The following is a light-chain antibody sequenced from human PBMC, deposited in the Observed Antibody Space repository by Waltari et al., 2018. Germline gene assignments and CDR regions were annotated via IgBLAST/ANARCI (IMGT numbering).Light chain of an antibody. CDR1: QGMSSW. V-gene: IGKV1-12*02. CDR2: AAS. CDR3: QQANTNTFPPT. Sequence: DIQMTQSPSSVSASVGYRVTLTCRASQGMSSWLAWYQQKPGKAPKLLIYAASSLQSGVPSRFSGSGSGTHFTLTISSLQPEDFATYYCQQANTNTFPPTFGQGTKVEIK. J-gene: IGKJ1*01.